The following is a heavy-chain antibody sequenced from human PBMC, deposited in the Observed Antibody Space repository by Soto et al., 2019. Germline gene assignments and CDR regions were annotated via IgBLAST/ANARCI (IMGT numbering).Heavy chain of an antibody. J-gene: IGHJ4*02. CDR3: VRASAWAFDF. Sequence: GGSLRLSCAASGFTFSTYNMNWVRQAPGKGLEWVSYMSTTNAIYYADSVRGRFTISRDNAKNLLDLQMNSLREEDTAVYYCVRASAWAFDFWGQRTLVTVSS. D-gene: IGHD1-26*01. CDR1: GFTFSTYN. CDR2: MSTTNAI. V-gene: IGHV3-48*02.